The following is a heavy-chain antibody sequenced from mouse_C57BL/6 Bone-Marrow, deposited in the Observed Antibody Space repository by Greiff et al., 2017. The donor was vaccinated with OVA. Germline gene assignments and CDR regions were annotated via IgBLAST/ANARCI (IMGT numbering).Heavy chain of an antibody. V-gene: IGHV1-69*01. J-gene: IGHJ2*01. CDR2: IDPSDSYT. D-gene: IGHD2-4*01. CDR1: GYTFTSYW. CDR3: ARLIYYDFPYFDY. Sequence: QVQLQQSGAELVMPGASVKLSCKASGYTFTSYWMHWVKQRPGQGLEWIGEIDPSDSYTNYNQKFKGKSTLTVDKSSSTAYMQLSSLTSEDSAVYYCARLIYYDFPYFDYWGQGTTLTVSS.